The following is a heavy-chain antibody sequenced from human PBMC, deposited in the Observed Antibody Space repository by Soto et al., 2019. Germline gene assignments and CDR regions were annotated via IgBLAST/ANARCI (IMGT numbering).Heavy chain of an antibody. CDR1: GDTFSNFD. CDR2: MYPNNGQT. D-gene: IGHD3-16*01. CDR3: ATMIRGLIHWLDP. J-gene: IGHJ5*02. V-gene: IGHV1-8*01. Sequence: QVQLVQSGAEVKRPGASVKVSCKASGDTFSNFDFNWVRQATGQGPEWMGWMYPNNGQTAYARTFQGRVTMTWNSSTSPAYMELSSLTSEDTAVYYCATMIRGLIHWLDPWGQGTRVTVSS.